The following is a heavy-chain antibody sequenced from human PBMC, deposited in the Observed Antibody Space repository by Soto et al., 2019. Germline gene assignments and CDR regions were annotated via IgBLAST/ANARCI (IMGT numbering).Heavy chain of an antibody. D-gene: IGHD3-22*01. CDR3: AREDYYDSSGYSTGVFDY. CDR2: IIPIFGTA. J-gene: IGHJ4*02. V-gene: IGHV1-69*13. Sequence: SVKVSCKASGGTFSSYAISWVRQAPGQGLEWMGGIIPIFGTANYAQKFQGRVTITADESTSTAYMELSSLRSEDTAVYYCAREDYYDSSGYSTGVFDYWGQGTLVTVSS. CDR1: GGTFSSYA.